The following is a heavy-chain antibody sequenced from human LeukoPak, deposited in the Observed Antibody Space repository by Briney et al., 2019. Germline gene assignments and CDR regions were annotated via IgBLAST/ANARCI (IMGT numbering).Heavy chain of an antibody. J-gene: IGHJ6*02. Sequence: GESLKISCKGSGYSFTSYWIGWVRQMPGKGLEWMGIIYPGDSDTRYSPSFQGQVTISADKSTSTAYLQWSSLRASDTAMYYCARLAYYDSSGYYYPGGMDVWGQGTTVTVSS. V-gene: IGHV5-51*01. D-gene: IGHD3-22*01. CDR3: ARLAYYDSSGYYYPGGMDV. CDR1: GYSFTSYW. CDR2: IYPGDSDT.